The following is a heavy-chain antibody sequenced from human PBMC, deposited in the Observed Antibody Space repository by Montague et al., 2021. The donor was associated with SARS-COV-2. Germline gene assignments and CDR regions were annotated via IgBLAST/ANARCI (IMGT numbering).Heavy chain of an antibody. V-gene: IGHV3-48*03. Sequence: SLRLSCAASGFTFSNYGMNWVRQAPGKGPEWISYISTSAYTMSYAGSVKGRFTISRDNGKNSLYLQMNSLRVEDTAVYYCTRDYRSIVGDGLDIWGQGTKVTVSS. CDR3: TRDYRSIVGDGLDI. CDR1: GFTFSNYG. CDR2: ISTSAYTM. D-gene: IGHD3-16*02. J-gene: IGHJ3*02.